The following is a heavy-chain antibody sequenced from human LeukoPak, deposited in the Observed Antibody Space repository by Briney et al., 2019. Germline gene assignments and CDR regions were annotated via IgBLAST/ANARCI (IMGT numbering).Heavy chain of an antibody. CDR1: GYTFTGYY. CDR3: ARSRMVRGVNDAFDI. CDR2: INPNSGGT. D-gene: IGHD3-10*01. Sequence: WASVKVSCKASGYTFTGYYMHWVRQAPGQGLEWMGWINPNSGGTNYAQKFQGRVTMTRDTSISTAYMELSRLRSDDTAVYYCARSRMVRGVNDAFDIWGQGTMVTVPS. J-gene: IGHJ3*02. V-gene: IGHV1-2*02.